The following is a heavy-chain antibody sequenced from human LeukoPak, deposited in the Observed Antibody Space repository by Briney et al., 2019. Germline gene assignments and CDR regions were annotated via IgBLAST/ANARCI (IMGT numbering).Heavy chain of an antibody. CDR2: IYYTGST. D-gene: IGHD3-10*01. CDR1: GGSISTNNYY. J-gene: IGHJ6*03. CDR3: ARQLYSSGSYYAPMDV. Sequence: SETLSLTCAVSGGSISTNNYYWGWIRRPPEEGLEWIGSIYYTGSTYYNPSLKSRVTVSLDTSKNQFSLKLSSVTATDTAVYYCARQLYSSGSYYAPMDVWGKGTTVTISS. V-gene: IGHV4-39*01.